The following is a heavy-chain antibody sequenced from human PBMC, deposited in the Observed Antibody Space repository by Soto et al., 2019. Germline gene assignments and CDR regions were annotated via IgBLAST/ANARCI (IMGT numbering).Heavy chain of an antibody. CDR1: GGSISSGGYS. CDR2: IYHSGST. V-gene: IGHV4-30-2*01. CDR3: ARGQLVPQYDY. Sequence: SETLSLTCTVSGGSISSGGYSWSWIRQPPGKGLEWIGYIYHSGSTYYNPSLKSRVTISVDTSKNQFSLKLSSVTAADTAVYYCARGQLVPQYDYWGQGTLVTVSS. D-gene: IGHD6-6*01. J-gene: IGHJ4*02.